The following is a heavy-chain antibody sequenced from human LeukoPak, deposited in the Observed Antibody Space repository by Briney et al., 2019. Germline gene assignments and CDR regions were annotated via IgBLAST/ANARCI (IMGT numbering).Heavy chain of an antibody. D-gene: IGHD1-1*01. CDR2: IYYSGST. J-gene: IGHJ4*02. CDR3: ARFINWNDDGRFDY. V-gene: IGHV4-59*01. Sequence: SETLSLTCTVSGGSMSFYYWNWVRQSPGKGLEWLGYIYYSGSTSYNPSLKSRVTISVDTSKNQFSLKLSSVTAADTAVYYCARFINWNDDGRFDYWGQGTLVTVSS. CDR1: GGSMSFYY.